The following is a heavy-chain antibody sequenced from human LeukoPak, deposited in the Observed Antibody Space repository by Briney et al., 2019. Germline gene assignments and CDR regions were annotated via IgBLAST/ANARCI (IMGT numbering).Heavy chain of an antibody. D-gene: IGHD2/OR15-2a*01. CDR3: AKDQIFHEVNWFDP. CDR1: GFTFSSYA. Sequence: GGSLRLSYAASGFTFSSYAMSWVRQAPGKGLEWVSAISGSGGSTYYADSVKGRFTISRDNSKNPLYLQMNSLRAEDTAVYYCAKDQIFHEVNWFDPWRQGTLVTVSS. J-gene: IGHJ5*02. V-gene: IGHV3-23*01. CDR2: ISGSGGST.